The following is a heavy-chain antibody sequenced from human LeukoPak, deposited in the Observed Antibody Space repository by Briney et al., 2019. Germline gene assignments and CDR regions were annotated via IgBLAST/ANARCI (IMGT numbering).Heavy chain of an antibody. CDR3: ARGVYIAAAQYGY. J-gene: IGHJ4*02. CDR2: IYYSGTT. D-gene: IGHD6-13*01. V-gene: IGHV4-39*07. CDR1: GGSISSGYH. Sequence: SETLSLTCTVSGGSISSGYHWGWIRQPPGKGLEWIGSIYYSGTTYYNTSLKSRVTISVDTSKNQFSLKLSSVTAADTAVYYCARGVYIAAAQYGYWGQGTLVTVSS.